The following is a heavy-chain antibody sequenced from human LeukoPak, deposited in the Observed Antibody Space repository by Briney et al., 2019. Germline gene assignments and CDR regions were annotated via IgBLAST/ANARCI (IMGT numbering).Heavy chain of an antibody. J-gene: IGHJ6*03. V-gene: IGHV4-4*07. CDR2: IYTSGST. CDR3: ARGYSGWGRHYFYYMDV. Sequence: SETLSLTCTVSGGSISSYYWSWIRQPAGKGLEWIGRIYTSGSTNYNPSLKSRVTMSVDTSKNQFSLKLSSVTAADTAVYYCARGYSGWGRHYFYYMDVWGKGTTVTASS. D-gene: IGHD5-12*01. CDR1: GGSISSYY.